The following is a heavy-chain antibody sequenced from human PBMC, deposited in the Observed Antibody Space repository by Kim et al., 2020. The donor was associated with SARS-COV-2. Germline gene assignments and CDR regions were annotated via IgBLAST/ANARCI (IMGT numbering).Heavy chain of an antibody. Sequence: SETLSLTCTVSGGSISSSSYYWGWIRQPPGKGLEWIGSIYYSGSTYYNPSLKSRVTISVDTSKNQFSLKLSSVTAADTAVYYCARQATMVRGVIITTYYYGMDVWGQGSTATVSS. D-gene: IGHD3-10*01. CDR3: ARQATMVRGVIITTYYYGMDV. J-gene: IGHJ6*02. CDR2: IYYSGST. CDR1: GGSISSSSYY. V-gene: IGHV4-39*01.